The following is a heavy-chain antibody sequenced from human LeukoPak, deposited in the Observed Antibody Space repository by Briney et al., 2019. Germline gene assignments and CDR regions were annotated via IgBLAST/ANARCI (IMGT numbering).Heavy chain of an antibody. J-gene: IGHJ5*02. CDR2: ISGSGGSS. CDR3: ARDVSGDGMAWLDP. V-gene: IGHV3-23*01. CDR1: GFTFSSYA. D-gene: IGHD3-10*01. Sequence: GRSLRLSCAASGFTFSSYAMHWVRQAPGKGLEWVSAISGSGGSSYHADSVKGRFTISRDNSKNTLSLQMNSLRAEDTAVYYCARDVSGDGMAWLDPWGQGTLVTVSS.